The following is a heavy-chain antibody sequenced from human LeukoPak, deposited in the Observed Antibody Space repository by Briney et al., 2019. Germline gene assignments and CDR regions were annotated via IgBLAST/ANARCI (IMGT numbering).Heavy chain of an antibody. CDR3: ARGQLDDY. V-gene: IGHV3-21*01. D-gene: IGHD6-13*01. Sequence: GGSLRLSCTASGFTFSSCAMSWVRQAPGKGLEWVSSISSSSSYIYYADSVKGRFTISRDNAKDSLYLQMNSLRAEDTAVYYCARGQLDDYWGQGTLVTVSS. CDR2: ISSSSSYI. J-gene: IGHJ4*02. CDR1: GFTFSSCA.